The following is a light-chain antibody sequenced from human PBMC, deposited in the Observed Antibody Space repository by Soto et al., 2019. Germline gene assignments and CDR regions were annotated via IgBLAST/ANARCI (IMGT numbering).Light chain of an antibody. CDR2: EVS. J-gene: IGLJ1*01. CDR1: SSDVGGFNY. Sequence: QSALTQPASVSGSPGQSITISCAGTSSDVGGFNYVSWYQQHPGKAPKLMIYEVSNRPSGISIRFSGSKSGNTASLTISGLQAGDEADYYCNSYTSSSSLYVFGSGTKSPS. CDR3: NSYTSSSSLYV. V-gene: IGLV2-14*01.